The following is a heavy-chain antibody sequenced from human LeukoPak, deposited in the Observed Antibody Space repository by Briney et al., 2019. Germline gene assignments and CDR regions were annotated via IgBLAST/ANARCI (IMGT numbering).Heavy chain of an antibody. Sequence: PSETLSLTCTVSGGSISSYYWSWIRQPPGKGLEWIGYIYYSGSTNYNPSLKSRVTISVDTSKNQFSLKLSSVTAADTAVYYCARCRYSYGQYYYYYYYMDVWGKGTTVTISS. CDR1: GGSISSYY. CDR3: ARCRYSYGQYYYYYYYMDV. J-gene: IGHJ6*03. V-gene: IGHV4-59*01. CDR2: IYYSGST. D-gene: IGHD5-18*01.